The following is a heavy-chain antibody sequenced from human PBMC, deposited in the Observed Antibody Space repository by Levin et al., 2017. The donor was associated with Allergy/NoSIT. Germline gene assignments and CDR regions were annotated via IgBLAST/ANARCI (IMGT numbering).Heavy chain of an antibody. V-gene: IGHV4-4*02. J-gene: IGHJ3*02. CDR2: ILHSGST. D-gene: IGHD1-1*01. Sequence: PSETLSLTCAVSGGSFSSHNWWSWVRQPPGKGLEWIGEILHSGSTNYNSSLKSRVTISIDKSKDQLSLKLTSVTAADTAMYYCARDGPGDPLAFDIWGQGTMVTVSS. CDR1: GGSFSSHNW. CDR3: ARDGPGDPLAFDI.